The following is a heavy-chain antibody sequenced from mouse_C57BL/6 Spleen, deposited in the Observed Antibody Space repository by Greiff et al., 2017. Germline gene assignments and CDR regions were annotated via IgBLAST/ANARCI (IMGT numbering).Heavy chain of an antibody. CDR3: ARSLLRDGSVAFDY. Sequence: QVQLQQSGPELVKPGASVKISCKASGYAFSSSWMNWVKQRPGKGLEWIGRIYPGDGDTNYNGKFKGKATLTADKSSSTAYMQLNSLTSEDSAVYFGARSLLRDGSVAFDYWGQGTTLTVSS. CDR2: IYPGDGDT. CDR1: GYAFSSSW. J-gene: IGHJ2*01. D-gene: IGHD2-10*01. V-gene: IGHV1-82*01.